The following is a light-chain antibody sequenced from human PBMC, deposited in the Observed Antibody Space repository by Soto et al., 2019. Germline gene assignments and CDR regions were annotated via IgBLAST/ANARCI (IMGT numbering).Light chain of an antibody. Sequence: DIQMTQSPSTLSASVGDRVTITCRASQTISPWLAWYQQKPGKAPKFLIYKVSNLESGVPARFTGRGSGTEFTLTISSLQPDDFATYYCQQYSSHSTFGQGTKVDIK. J-gene: IGKJ1*01. CDR3: QQYSSHST. V-gene: IGKV1-5*03. CDR1: QTISPW. CDR2: KVS.